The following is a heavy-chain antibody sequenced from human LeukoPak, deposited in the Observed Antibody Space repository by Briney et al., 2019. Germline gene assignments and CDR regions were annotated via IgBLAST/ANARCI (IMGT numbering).Heavy chain of an antibody. CDR2: INHSGST. V-gene: IGHV4-34*01. D-gene: IGHD4/OR15-4a*01. Sequence: PSETLSLTCAVYGGSFSGYYWSWIRQPPGKGLEWIGEINHSGSTNYNPSLKSRVTISVDTSKNQFSLKLSSVTAADTAVYYCAGARRFLNWGQGTLVTVSS. J-gene: IGHJ4*02. CDR1: GGSFSGYY. CDR3: AGARRFLN.